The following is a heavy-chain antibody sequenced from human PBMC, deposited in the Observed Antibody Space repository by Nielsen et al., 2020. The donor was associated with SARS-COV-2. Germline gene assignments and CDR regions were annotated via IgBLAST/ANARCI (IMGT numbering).Heavy chain of an antibody. J-gene: IGHJ6*02. V-gene: IGHV3-15*01. D-gene: IGHD2-2*01. Sequence: WIRQPPGKGLEWVGRIKSKTDGGTTDYAAPVKGRFTISRDDSKNTLYLQMNSLRAEDTAVYYCARDLGYCSSTSCPTPVNYYYGMDVWGQGTTVTVSS. CDR2: IKSKTDGGTT. CDR3: ARDLGYCSSTSCPTPVNYYYGMDV.